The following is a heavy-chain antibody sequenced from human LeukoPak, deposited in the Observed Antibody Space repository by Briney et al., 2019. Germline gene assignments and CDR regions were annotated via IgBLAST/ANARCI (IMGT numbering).Heavy chain of an antibody. J-gene: IGHJ4*02. CDR2: ISESGSGT. CDR1: GFTFSDYY. Sequence: GGSLRLSCAASGFTFSDYYMSWIRQAPGKGLEWVSAISESGSGTYYADSVKGRFTISRDNSKDTLSLQMNSLRAEDTAVYYCAKDIAQGYTFGSIEQDYWGQGTLVTVSS. CDR3: AKDIAQGYTFGSIEQDY. V-gene: IGHV3-23*01. D-gene: IGHD5-18*01.